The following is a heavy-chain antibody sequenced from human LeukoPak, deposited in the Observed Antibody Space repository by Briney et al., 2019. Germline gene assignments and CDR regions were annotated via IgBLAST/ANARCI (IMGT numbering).Heavy chain of an antibody. D-gene: IGHD3-10*01. CDR2: MSYDGNNQ. J-gene: IGHJ4*02. CDR1: GFTFRNFG. CDR3: AKLATPMVRGVMNY. Sequence: PGGSLRLSCAASGFTFRNFGMHWVRQAPGKGLEWVAVMSYDGNNQYYADSVKGRFTISRDNSKNTLYLQMNSLRAEDTAVYYCAKLATPMVRGVMNYWGQGTLVTVSS. V-gene: IGHV3-30*18.